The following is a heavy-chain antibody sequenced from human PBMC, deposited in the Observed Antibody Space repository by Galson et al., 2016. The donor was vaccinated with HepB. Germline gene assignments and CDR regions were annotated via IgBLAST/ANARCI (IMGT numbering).Heavy chain of an antibody. CDR3: ARDSGYNEHGGFDN. Sequence: SLRLSCAASGFSVSTTYMAWVRQSPGKGLESVSAIFSGGTKFYADSLMGRFTISRDSSSNTLYLQMRSLRAEDTAVYYCARDSGYNEHGGFDNWGQGTLVTVSS. CDR2: IFSGGTK. CDR1: GFSVSTTY. V-gene: IGHV3-66*01. J-gene: IGHJ4*02. D-gene: IGHD5-12*01.